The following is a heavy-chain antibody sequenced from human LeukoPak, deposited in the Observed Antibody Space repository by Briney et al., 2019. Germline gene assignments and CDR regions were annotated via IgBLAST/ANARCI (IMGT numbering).Heavy chain of an antibody. CDR2: ISYDGSHI. D-gene: IGHD3-3*02. CDR3: AKDWGISLSIWYFDL. J-gene: IGHJ2*01. Sequence: PGGSLRLSCAASGFTFSSYGIHWVRQAPGKGLEGVAAISYDGSHIYHGDSVKGRFTVSRDNSRNTLFLQMNSLRAEDTAIYYCAKDWGISLSIWYFDLWGRGTLVTVSS. V-gene: IGHV3-30*18. CDR1: GFTFSSYG.